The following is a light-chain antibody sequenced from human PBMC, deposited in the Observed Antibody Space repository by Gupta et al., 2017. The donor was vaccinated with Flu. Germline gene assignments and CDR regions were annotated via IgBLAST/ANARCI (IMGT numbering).Light chain of an antibody. CDR3: QHEDPRPFT. J-gene: IGKJ3*01. CDR1: QDISHY. CDR2: DAS. V-gene: IGKV1-33*01. Sequence: PSSLSASVGDRVTSTCQASQDISHYLSWSQQKPGKAPKLLIYDASNMQTGVPSRFSGSGSGTNFTFSISSRQPEDFATYYCQHEDPRPFTFGHGTTVDIK.